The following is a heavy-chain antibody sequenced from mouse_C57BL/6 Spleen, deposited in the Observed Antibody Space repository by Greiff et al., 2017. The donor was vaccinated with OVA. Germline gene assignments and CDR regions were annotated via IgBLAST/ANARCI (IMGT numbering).Heavy chain of an antibody. CDR2: IYPGDGDT. CDR3: ARAGPHYFGSSHYYLDY. CDR1: GYAFSSSW. D-gene: IGHD1-1*01. J-gene: IGHJ2*01. Sequence: QVQLQQSGPELVKPGASVKISCKASGYAFSSSWMNWVKQRPGKGLEWIGRIYPGDGDTNYNGKFKGKATLTADKASSTAYMQLSSLTSEDSAVYFCARAGPHYFGSSHYYLDYWGQGTTLTVSS. V-gene: IGHV1-82*01.